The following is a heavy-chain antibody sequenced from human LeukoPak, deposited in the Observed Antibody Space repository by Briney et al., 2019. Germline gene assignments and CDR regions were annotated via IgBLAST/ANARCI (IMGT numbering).Heavy chain of an antibody. J-gene: IGHJ2*01. CDR2: IHPSGSP. Sequence: PPETLSLTCGVYGGSFSGYFWTWIRQSPGKGLEWIGEIHPSGSPSYNPSLKSRVTISADTSKNQFSLKLSSVTAADTAVYYCAQHGEFYFDIWGRGTLVTVSS. V-gene: IGHV4-34*01. D-gene: IGHD4-17*01. CDR1: GGSFSGYF. CDR3: AQHGEFYFDI.